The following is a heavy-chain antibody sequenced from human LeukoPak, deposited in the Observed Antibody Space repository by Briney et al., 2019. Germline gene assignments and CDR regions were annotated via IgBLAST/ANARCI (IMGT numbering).Heavy chain of an antibody. CDR3: ARAVTIFYYYYYMDV. Sequence: ASVKVSCKVSGYTLTELSMHWVRQAPGQGLEWMGWISAYNGNTNYAQKLQGRVTMTTVTSTSTAYMELRSLRSDDTAVYYCARAVTIFYYYYYMDVWGKGTTVTVSS. V-gene: IGHV1-18*01. D-gene: IGHD3-3*01. J-gene: IGHJ6*03. CDR2: ISAYNGNT. CDR1: GYTLTELS.